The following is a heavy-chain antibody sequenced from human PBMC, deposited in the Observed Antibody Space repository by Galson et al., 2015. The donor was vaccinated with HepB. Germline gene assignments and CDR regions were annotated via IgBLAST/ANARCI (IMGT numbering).Heavy chain of an antibody. V-gene: IGHV3-74*01. CDR1: GITFRTYW. CDR2: INSDGSAT. Sequence: SLRLSCAVSGITFRTYWMHWVRQAPGKGLVWVSRINSDGSATTYADSVKGRFTISRDNAEDTLYLQMNSLKAEDTAVYYCAMDYGSDIWGQGTLVTVSS. J-gene: IGHJ4*02. CDR3: AMDYGSDI. D-gene: IGHD3-10*01.